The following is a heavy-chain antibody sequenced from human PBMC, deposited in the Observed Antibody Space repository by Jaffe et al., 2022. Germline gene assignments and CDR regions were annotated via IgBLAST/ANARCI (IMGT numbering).Heavy chain of an antibody. CDR1: GFTFSGST. Sequence: EVQLVQSGGGLVQPGGSLKLSCAASGFTFSGSTIHWVRQASGKGLEWVGRIRSKANNYATAYAASVEGRFTISRDDSINTAYLQMNSLKTDDTAVYYCIRDSSWLMFFDYWGQGTLVTVSS. CDR3: IRDSSWLMFFDY. D-gene: IGHD6-13*01. J-gene: IGHJ4*02. V-gene: IGHV3-73*02. CDR2: IRSKANNYAT.